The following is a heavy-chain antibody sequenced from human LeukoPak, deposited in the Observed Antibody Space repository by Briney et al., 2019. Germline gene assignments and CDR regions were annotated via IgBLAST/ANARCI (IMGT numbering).Heavy chain of an antibody. J-gene: IGHJ3*02. CDR3: VRLYYYDSSGYSIGSDAFDI. D-gene: IGHD3-22*01. Sequence: SETLSLTCTVSGGSISSSSYYWGWIRQPPGKGLEWIGSIYYSGSTYYNPSLKSRVTISVDTSKNQFSLKLSSVTAADTAVYYCVRLYYYDSSGYSIGSDAFDIWGQGTMVTVSS. V-gene: IGHV4-39*01. CDR1: GGSISSSSYY. CDR2: IYYSGST.